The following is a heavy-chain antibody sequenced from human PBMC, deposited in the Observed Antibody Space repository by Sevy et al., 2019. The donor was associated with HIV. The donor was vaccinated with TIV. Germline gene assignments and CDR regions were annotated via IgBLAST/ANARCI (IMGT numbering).Heavy chain of an antibody. V-gene: IGHV3-23*01. D-gene: IGHD2-2*01. J-gene: IGHJ4*02. CDR3: AKADGVVPAARRQYYFDY. CDR1: GFTFSSYA. CDR2: ISGSGGST. Sequence: GGSLRLSCAASGFTFSSYAMSWVRQAPGKGLEWVSAISGSGGSTYYADSVKGRFTISRDNSKNTLYLQMNSRRAEDTAVYYCAKADGVVPAARRQYYFDYWGQGTLVTVSS.